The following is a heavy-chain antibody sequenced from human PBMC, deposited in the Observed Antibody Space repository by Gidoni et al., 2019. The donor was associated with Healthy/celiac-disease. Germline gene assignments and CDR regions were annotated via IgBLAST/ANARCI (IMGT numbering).Heavy chain of an antibody. CDR3: AREKGHIVVVPAHSWFDP. D-gene: IGHD2-2*01. CDR1: GFTFSSYS. Sequence: EVQLVESGGGLVQPGGSLRLSCAASGFTFSSYSMNWVRQAPGKGLEWVSYISSSSSTIYYADSGKGRFTISRDNAKNSLYLQMNSLRAEDTAVYYCAREKGHIVVVPAHSWFDPWGQGTLVTVSS. V-gene: IGHV3-48*01. CDR2: ISSSSSTI. J-gene: IGHJ5*02.